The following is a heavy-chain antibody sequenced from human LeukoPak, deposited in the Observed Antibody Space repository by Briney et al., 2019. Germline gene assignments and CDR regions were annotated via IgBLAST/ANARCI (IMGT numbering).Heavy chain of an antibody. Sequence: GGSLRLSCAASGFTFSGYWMSWVRQAPGKGLEWVANIKQDGSEKYYVDSVKGRFTISRDNAKNSLYLQMNSLRAEDTAVYYCAREPEVKYFQHWGQGTLVTVSS. CDR3: AREPEVKYFQH. J-gene: IGHJ1*01. CDR1: GFTFSGYW. D-gene: IGHD3-22*01. CDR2: IKQDGSEK. V-gene: IGHV3-7*01.